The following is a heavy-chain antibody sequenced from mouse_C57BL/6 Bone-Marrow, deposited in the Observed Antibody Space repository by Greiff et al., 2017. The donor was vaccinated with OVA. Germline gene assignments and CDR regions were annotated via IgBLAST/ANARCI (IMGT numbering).Heavy chain of an antibody. CDR2: IHPSDSDT. J-gene: IGHJ4*01. Sequence: VQLQQPGAELVKPGASVKVSCKASGYTFTSYWMHWVKQRPGQGLEWIGRIHPSDSDTNYNQKFKGKATLTVDKSSSTAYMQLSNLTSEDSAVYYCASPYYYGSNYAMDYWGQGTSVTVSS. CDR3: ASPYYYGSNYAMDY. CDR1: GYTFTSYW. D-gene: IGHD1-1*01. V-gene: IGHV1-74*01.